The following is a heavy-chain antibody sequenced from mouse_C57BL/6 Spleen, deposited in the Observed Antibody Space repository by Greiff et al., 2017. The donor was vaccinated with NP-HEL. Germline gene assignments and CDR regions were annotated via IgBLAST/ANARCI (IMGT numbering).Heavy chain of an antibody. CDR2: IDPEDGDT. J-gene: IGHJ2*01. CDR1: GFNIKDYY. Sequence: VQLQQSGAELVRPGASVKLSCTASGFNIKDYYMHWVKQRPEQGLEWIGRIDPEDGDTEYAPKFQGKATMTADTSSNTAYLQLSSLTSEDTAVYYCTRGRYDYDGFDYWGQGTTLTVSS. D-gene: IGHD2-4*01. V-gene: IGHV14-1*01. CDR3: TRGRYDYDGFDY.